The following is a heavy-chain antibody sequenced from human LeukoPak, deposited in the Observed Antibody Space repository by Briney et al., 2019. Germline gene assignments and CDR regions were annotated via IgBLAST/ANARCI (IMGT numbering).Heavy chain of an antibody. Sequence: SETLSLTRTVSGGSISSSSYYWGWIRQPPGKGLEWIGSIYYSGSTYYNPSLKSRVTISVDTSKNQFSLKLSSVTAADTAVYYCARDRSGCIDYWGQGTLVTVSS. D-gene: IGHD3-3*01. V-gene: IGHV4-39*07. CDR2: IYYSGST. CDR1: GGSISSSSYY. CDR3: ARDRSGCIDY. J-gene: IGHJ4*02.